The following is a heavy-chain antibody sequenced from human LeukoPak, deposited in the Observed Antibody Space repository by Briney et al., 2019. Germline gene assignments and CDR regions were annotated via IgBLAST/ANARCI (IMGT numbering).Heavy chain of an antibody. CDR1: GFTLSSYG. CDR2: IWYDGSNK. Sequence: AGGSLRLSCAASGFTLSSYGMDWVRQAPGKGMEWVAVIWYDGSNKYYADSVKGRFTISRHNSKNTLYLQMNSLRAEDTAVYYCARDGGTYYDYVWWSYRYNPPDYWGQGTLVTVSS. J-gene: IGHJ4*02. V-gene: IGHV3-33*01. D-gene: IGHD3-16*02. CDR3: ARDGGTYYDYVWWSYRYNPPDY.